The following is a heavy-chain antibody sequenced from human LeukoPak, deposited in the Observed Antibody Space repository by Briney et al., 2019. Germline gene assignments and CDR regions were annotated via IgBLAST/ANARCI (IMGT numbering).Heavy chain of an antibody. J-gene: IGHJ4*02. CDR3: AREMVVTATGIFDY. CDR1: GYTFTSYY. D-gene: IGHD2-21*02. CDR2: IIAYNGDT. Sequence: ASVKVSCKASGYTFTSYYMHWGRQAPGQGLEWMGWIIAYNGDTNYAQKLQGRVTVTTDTSTSTAYMELRSLRSDDTAVYYCAREMVVTATGIFDYWGQGTLVTVSS. V-gene: IGHV1-18*04.